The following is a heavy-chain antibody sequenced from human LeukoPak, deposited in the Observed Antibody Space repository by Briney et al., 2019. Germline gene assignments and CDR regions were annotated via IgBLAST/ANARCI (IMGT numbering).Heavy chain of an antibody. CDR2: MNPNSGNT. J-gene: IGHJ4*02. Sequence: ASVKVSCKASGYTLTSYDISWVRQATGQGLEWMGWMNPNSGNTGYAQKFQGRVTMTRNTSISTAYMELSSLRSEDTAVYYCARDQRIRSGSGWNYWGQGTLVTVSS. CDR1: GYTLTSYD. CDR3: ARDQRIRSGSGWNY. V-gene: IGHV1-8*01. D-gene: IGHD6-19*01.